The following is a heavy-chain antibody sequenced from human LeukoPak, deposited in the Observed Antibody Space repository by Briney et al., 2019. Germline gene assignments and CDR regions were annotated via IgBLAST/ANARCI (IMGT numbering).Heavy chain of an antibody. CDR1: GFTFSSYG. Sequence: GGSLRLSCAASGFTFSSYGMHWVRQAPGKGLEWVAFIRYDGSNKYYADSVKGRFTISRDNSKNTLYLQMNSLSAEDTAVYYCAKKGPGSGSYYNGFDYWGQGTLVTVSS. CDR2: IRYDGSNK. CDR3: AKKGPGSGSYYNGFDY. J-gene: IGHJ4*02. D-gene: IGHD3-10*01. V-gene: IGHV3-30*02.